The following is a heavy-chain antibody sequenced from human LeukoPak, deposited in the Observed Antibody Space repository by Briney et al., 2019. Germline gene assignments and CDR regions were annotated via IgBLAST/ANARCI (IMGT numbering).Heavy chain of an antibody. CDR1: GGSISSCY. CDR2: IYYSGST. Sequence: SETLSLTCTVSGGSISSCYWSWIRQPPGKGLEWIGYIYYSGSTNYNPSLKSRVTISVDTSKNQFSLKLSSVTAADTAVYYCARELGYCSGGSCSLGAFDIWGQGTMVTVSS. J-gene: IGHJ3*02. V-gene: IGHV4-59*01. D-gene: IGHD2-15*01. CDR3: ARELGYCSGGSCSLGAFDI.